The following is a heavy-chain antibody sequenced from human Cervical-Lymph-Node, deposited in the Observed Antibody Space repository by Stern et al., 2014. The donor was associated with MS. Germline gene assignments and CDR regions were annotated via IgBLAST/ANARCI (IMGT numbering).Heavy chain of an antibody. CDR2: LSHEGSKQ. J-gene: IGHJ4*02. Sequence: MQLVESGGGVVQPGRSLRLSCAASGFIFSSYAMHWVRQAPGKGLDWVAFLSHEGSKQFYADSVKGRFTISRDNSNNTLYLQMNSLRPEDTAVYYCARDTCRGGGCYFRYWGQGILVTVSS. CDR3: ARDTCRGGGCYFRY. CDR1: GFIFSSYA. D-gene: IGHD2-15*01. V-gene: IGHV3-30-3*01.